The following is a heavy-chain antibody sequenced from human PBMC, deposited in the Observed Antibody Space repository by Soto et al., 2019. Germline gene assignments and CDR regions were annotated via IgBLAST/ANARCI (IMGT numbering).Heavy chain of an antibody. V-gene: IGHV3-30-3*01. J-gene: IGHJ4*02. D-gene: IGHD6-19*01. Sequence: QVQLVESGGGVVQPGRSLRLSCAASGFTFSSNAMHWVRQARGKGLEWVAVISYDGSNKYYADSVKGRFTISRDNSKNTLYLQMNSLRAEDTAVYYCARDRYSSGWFDYWGQGTLVTVSS. CDR3: ARDRYSSGWFDY. CDR2: ISYDGSNK. CDR1: GFTFSSNA.